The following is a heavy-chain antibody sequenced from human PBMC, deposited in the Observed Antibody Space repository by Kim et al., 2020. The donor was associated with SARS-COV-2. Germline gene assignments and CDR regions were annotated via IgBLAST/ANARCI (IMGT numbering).Heavy chain of an antibody. Sequence: GGSLRLSCAASGFSFSDRHMSWIRQAPGKGLEWVSYISPGGSAAYADSVKGRFSISRDNAKKSLYLQMNSLRAEDTDVYYCAGSPREVDYWGQGTLVIVSS. V-gene: IGHV3-11*04. D-gene: IGHD1-26*01. CDR2: ISPGGSA. CDR3: AGSPREVDY. J-gene: IGHJ4*02. CDR1: GFSFSDRH.